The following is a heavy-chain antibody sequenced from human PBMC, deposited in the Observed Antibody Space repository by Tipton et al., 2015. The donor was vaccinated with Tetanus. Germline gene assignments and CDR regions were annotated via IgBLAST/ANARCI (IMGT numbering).Heavy chain of an antibody. D-gene: IGHD3-16*01. Sequence: SLRLSCAASGFTFSEFTFADAWMSWVRRAPGKGLEWIGRIKSKLDGGAIDYAASMEGKFIISREDSQNAVFLQMNSLKPEETAVYYCSTSGPGVSGGDYWGQGTLVTVSS. CDR3: STSGPGVSGGDY. CDR1: GFTFSEFTFADAW. V-gene: IGHV3-15*01. CDR2: IKSKLDGGAI. J-gene: IGHJ4*02.